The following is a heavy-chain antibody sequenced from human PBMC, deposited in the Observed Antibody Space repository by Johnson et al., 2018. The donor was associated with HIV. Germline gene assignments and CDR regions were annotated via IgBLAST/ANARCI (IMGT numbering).Heavy chain of an antibody. J-gene: IGHJ3*02. CDR1: GFTFSNAW. Sequence: EVQVVESGGGLVKPGGSLRLSCAASGFTFSNAWMSWVRQAPGKGLEWVGRIKSKTDGGTTDYAAPVKGRFTISRDDSKNTLYLQMNSLKTEDTAVYYCTTVMGISYDAFDIWGQGTMVTVSS. D-gene: IGHD7-27*01. CDR3: TTVMGISYDAFDI. CDR2: IKSKTDGGTT. V-gene: IGHV3-15*01.